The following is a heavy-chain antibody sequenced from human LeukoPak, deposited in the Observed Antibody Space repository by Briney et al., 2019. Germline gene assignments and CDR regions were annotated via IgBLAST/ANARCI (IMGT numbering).Heavy chain of an antibody. V-gene: IGHV3-48*04. CDR1: GFAFSRYS. CDR2: ISGSSASI. Sequence: GGSLRLSCAASGFAFSRYSVAWVRQAPGKGLEWISYISGSSASIYYADSVKGRFTISRDNAKNSLYLQMSSLRAEDTAIYYCARSLDLFDYWGQGTLVTVSS. CDR3: ARSLDLFDY. D-gene: IGHD2-2*03. J-gene: IGHJ4*02.